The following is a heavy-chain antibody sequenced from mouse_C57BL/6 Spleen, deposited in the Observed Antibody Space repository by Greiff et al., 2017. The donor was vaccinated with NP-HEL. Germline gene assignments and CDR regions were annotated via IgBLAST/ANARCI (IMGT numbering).Heavy chain of an antibody. D-gene: IGHD2-4*01. V-gene: IGHV1-55*01. Sequence: QVQLQQPGAELVKPGASVKMSCKASGYTFTSYWITWVKQRPGQGLEWIGDIYPGSGSTNYNEKFKSKATLTVDTSSSTAYMQLSSLTSEDSAVYYCARSGVYYDYDGRYYAMDYWGQGTSVTVFS. J-gene: IGHJ4*01. CDR3: ARSGVYYDYDGRYYAMDY. CDR1: GYTFTSYW. CDR2: IYPGSGST.